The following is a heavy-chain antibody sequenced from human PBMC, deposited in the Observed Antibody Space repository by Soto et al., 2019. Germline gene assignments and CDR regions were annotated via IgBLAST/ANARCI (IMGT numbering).Heavy chain of an antibody. CDR1: GFTFDDYA. D-gene: IGHD3-22*01. CDR2: ISWNSGSI. Sequence: EVQLVESGGGLVQPGRSLRLSCAASGFTFDDYAMLWVRQAPGKGLEWVSGISWNSGSIGYADSVKGRFTISRDNAKNSLYLQMNSLRAEDTALYYCAKDVNYDSSEAFDIWGQGTMVTVSS. V-gene: IGHV3-9*01. J-gene: IGHJ3*02. CDR3: AKDVNYDSSEAFDI.